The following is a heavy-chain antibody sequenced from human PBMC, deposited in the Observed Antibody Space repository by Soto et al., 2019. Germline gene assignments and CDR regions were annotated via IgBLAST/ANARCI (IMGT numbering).Heavy chain of an antibody. J-gene: IGHJ4*02. CDR3: AGGIMITFGEYGDY. CDR1: GYTFTSYY. V-gene: IGHV1-46*01. Sequence: QVQLVQSGAEVKKPGASVKVSCKASGYTFTSYYMHWVRQAPGQGLEWLGIINPSGGSTSYAPKFQGRVTMTRDTSTSTVCLELSSLRFEVTAVYYCAGGIMITFGEYGDYWGQGTLVTVSS. CDR2: INPSGGST. D-gene: IGHD3-16*01.